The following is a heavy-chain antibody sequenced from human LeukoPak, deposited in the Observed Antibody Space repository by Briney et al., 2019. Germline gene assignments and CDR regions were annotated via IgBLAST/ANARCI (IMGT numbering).Heavy chain of an antibody. D-gene: IGHD3-22*01. Sequence: GESLKISCQGSGYSFTSYWIGWVRQMPGKGLEWMGIIYPGDSDTRYSPSSQGQVTISADKSISTAYLQWSSLKASDTAMYYCARLGGGDSSGYYPNYFDYWGQGTLVTVSS. CDR3: ARLGGGDSSGYYPNYFDY. V-gene: IGHV5-51*01. CDR2: IYPGDSDT. J-gene: IGHJ4*02. CDR1: GYSFTSYW.